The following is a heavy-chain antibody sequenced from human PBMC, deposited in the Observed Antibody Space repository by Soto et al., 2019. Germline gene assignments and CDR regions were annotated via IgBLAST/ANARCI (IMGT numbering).Heavy chain of an antibody. CDR3: ARLGSSGWYQGSYFDY. V-gene: IGHV4-39*01. Sequence: QLQLRESGPGLVKPSETLSLTCIFSGGSITRNNHYWGWIRHSPGKGLEWIGSILYSGSTNYNPSLQSRVTLSVETSKNQFSLKMSSVTAADTALYYCARLGSSGWYQGSYFDYWGQGTLVTVSS. J-gene: IGHJ4*02. CDR1: GGSITRNNHY. CDR2: ILYSGST. D-gene: IGHD6-19*01.